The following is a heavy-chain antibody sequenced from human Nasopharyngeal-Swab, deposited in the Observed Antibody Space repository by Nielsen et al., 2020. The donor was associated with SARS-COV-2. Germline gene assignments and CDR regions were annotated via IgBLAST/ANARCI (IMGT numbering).Heavy chain of an antibody. J-gene: IGHJ1*01. Sequence: GESLKISCTASGFTFGDYAMSWVRQAPGKGLEWVSSISGSSAYIWYADSVKGRFAVSRDNAKNSLYLQMNNLRADDTAIYYCARTAAFCGGDCYSEYFQHWGQGTLVTVSS. V-gene: IGHV3-21*01. CDR1: GFTFGDYA. CDR2: ISGSSAYI. D-gene: IGHD2-21*02. CDR3: ARTAAFCGGDCYSEYFQH.